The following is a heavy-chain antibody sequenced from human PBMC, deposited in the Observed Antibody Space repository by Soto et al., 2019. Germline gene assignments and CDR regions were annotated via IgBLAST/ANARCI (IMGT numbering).Heavy chain of an antibody. CDR3: AKDRFGANTDLVA. CDR1: GFTFSDHG. Sequence: QEQLVESGGGVVQPGRSLRLSCAASGFTFSDHGMHWVRQAPGKGLEWVAVISHDGNYKYYADSVKGRFTISRDNSRDTLSLQMHSLRTADTAVYYCAKDRFGANTDLVAWGQGTLVTVSS. J-gene: IGHJ5*02. V-gene: IGHV3-30*18. CDR2: ISHDGNYK. D-gene: IGHD2-15*01.